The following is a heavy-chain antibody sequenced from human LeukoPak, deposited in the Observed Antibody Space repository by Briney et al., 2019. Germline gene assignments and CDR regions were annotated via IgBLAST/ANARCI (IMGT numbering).Heavy chain of an antibody. CDR3: ARDLGPGQQLAYDY. D-gene: IGHD6-13*01. Sequence: PGGSLRLSCAASGFTFSSYSMNWVRQAPGKGLEWVSSISSSSGYIYYADSVKGRFTISRDNAKNSLYLQMNSLRAEDTAVYYCARDLGPGQQLAYDYWGQGTLVTVSS. CDR1: GFTFSSYS. CDR2: ISSSSGYI. J-gene: IGHJ4*02. V-gene: IGHV3-21*01.